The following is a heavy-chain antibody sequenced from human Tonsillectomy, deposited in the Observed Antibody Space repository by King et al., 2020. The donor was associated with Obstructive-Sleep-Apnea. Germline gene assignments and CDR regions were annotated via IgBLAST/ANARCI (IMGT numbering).Heavy chain of an antibody. J-gene: IGHJ5*02. Sequence: VQLVESGGGLVQPGGSLRLSCIGSGFTFSSYSMNWVRQAPGKGLEWVSYITSSSSATHYADSVKGRFTITRDNAKNSLYLQMNSLGAEDTAEYFCSRVRLGGGSKWPIGSWGRGPRVTVLS. CDR3: SRVRLGGGSKWPIGS. CDR1: GFTFSSYS. D-gene: IGHD2-15*01. V-gene: IGHV3-48*04. CDR2: ITSSSSAT.